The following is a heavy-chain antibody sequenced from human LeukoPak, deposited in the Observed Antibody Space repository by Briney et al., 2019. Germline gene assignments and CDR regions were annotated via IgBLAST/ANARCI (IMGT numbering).Heavy chain of an antibody. CDR1: GYTFTSYY. CDR2: INPSGGST. V-gene: IGHV1-46*01. Sequence: ASVKVSCKASGYTFTSYYMHWVRQAPGQGLEWVGIINPSGGSTSYAQKFQGRVTMTRDTSTSTVYMELSSLRSEDTAVYYCARDLRRSDSSGYYFRDYWGQGTLVTVSS. D-gene: IGHD3-22*01. CDR3: ARDLRRSDSSGYYFRDY. J-gene: IGHJ4*02.